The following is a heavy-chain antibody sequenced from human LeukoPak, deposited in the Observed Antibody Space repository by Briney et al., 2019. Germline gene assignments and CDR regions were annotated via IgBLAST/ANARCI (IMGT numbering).Heavy chain of an antibody. D-gene: IGHD6-19*01. CDR3: AKTTAGYSSGRYPGWPVDY. V-gene: IGHV3-23*01. CDR1: GFTFRSYA. J-gene: IGHJ4*02. Sequence: GGSLRLSRAASGFTFRSYAIYWVRQAPGKGLEWVSGISGSGGDTYFADSVKGRFTISRDDSKNTVFLQMDSLRDEDTAVYHCAKTTAGYSSGRYPGWPVDYWGQGTLVTVSS. CDR2: ISGSGGDT.